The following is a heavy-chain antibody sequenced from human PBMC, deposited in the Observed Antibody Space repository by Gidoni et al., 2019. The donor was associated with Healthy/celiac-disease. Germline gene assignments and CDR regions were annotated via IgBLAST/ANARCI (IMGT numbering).Heavy chain of an antibody. V-gene: IGHV3-9*01. D-gene: IGHD2-21*02. CDR1: GFHYDDYA. Sequence: EAQLVESGGGLVQPGRSLSLSCASAGFHYDDYAMHWVGQDPGQGLDGVSGISWSSCNISYAASVKGRFTISRDNAKNSLYLHMNSLRAEDTALYYCAKDTDGDQVTDAFDIWGQGTMVTVSS. CDR3: AKDTDGDQVTDAFDI. J-gene: IGHJ3*02. CDR2: ISWSSCNI.